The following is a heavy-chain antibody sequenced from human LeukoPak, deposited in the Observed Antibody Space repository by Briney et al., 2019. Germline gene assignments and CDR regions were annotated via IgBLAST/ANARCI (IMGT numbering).Heavy chain of an antibody. CDR1: GGTFSSYA. CDR2: IIPIFGTA. V-gene: IGHV1-69*13. Sequence: SVKVSCKASGGTFSSYAISWARQAPGQGLEWMGGIIPIFGTANYAQKFQGRVTITADESTSTVYMELSSLRSEDTAVYYCARGTQQWLEGDNWFDPWGQGTLVTVSS. CDR3: ARGTQQWLEGDNWFDP. J-gene: IGHJ5*02. D-gene: IGHD6-19*01.